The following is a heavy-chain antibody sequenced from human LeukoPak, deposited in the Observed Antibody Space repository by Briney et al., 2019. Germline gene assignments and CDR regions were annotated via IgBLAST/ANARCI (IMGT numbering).Heavy chain of an antibody. V-gene: IGHV3-23*01. CDR2: ISGSGRSS. D-gene: IGHD1-26*01. CDR3: AKVDAVRRVGGPDY. Sequence: GGSLRLSCAASGFTFSSYAMSWVRQAPGKGLEWVSGISGSGRSSYYADSVKGRLTISRDNPKNTLYLQMDSLRADDTAVYYCAKVDAVRRVGGPDYWGQGTLVTVSS. J-gene: IGHJ4*02. CDR1: GFTFSSYA.